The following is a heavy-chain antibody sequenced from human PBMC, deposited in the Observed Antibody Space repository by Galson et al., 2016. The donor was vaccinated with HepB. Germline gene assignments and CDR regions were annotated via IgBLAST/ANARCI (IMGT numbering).Heavy chain of an antibody. D-gene: IGHD3-10*01. CDR2: ISPNGGAT. J-gene: IGHJ4*02. CDR3: ARESPRGSIDY. CDR1: GFTFSNYP. Sequence: SLRLSCAASGFTFSNYPMHWVRQAPGKGLEFVSAISPNGGATYYADSVKGRFIISRDNSKNTLYLQMGGLRSEDMAVYSCARESPRGSIDYWGQGTLVPVPS. V-gene: IGHV3-64*02.